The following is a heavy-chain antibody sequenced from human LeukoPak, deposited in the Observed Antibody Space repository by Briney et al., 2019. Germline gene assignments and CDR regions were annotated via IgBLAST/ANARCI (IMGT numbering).Heavy chain of an antibody. CDR1: GFTFSSYS. CDR2: ISSSSSTI. CDR3: ARATNDYTSGWNYYLDV. V-gene: IGHV3-48*01. Sequence: AGGSLRLSCAASGFTFSSYSMNWVRQAPGKGLEWVSYISSSSSTIYYADSVKGRFTISRDNAKNSLYLQMNSLRAEDTAVYYCARATNDYTSGWNYYLDVWGKGTTVIVSS. J-gene: IGHJ6*03. D-gene: IGHD6-19*01.